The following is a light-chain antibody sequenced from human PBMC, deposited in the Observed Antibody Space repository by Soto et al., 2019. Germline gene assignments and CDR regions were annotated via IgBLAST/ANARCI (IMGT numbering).Light chain of an antibody. CDR3: QFYRTS. J-gene: IGKJ4*01. Sequence: EIVLTQSPGTLSLSPGERATLSCRASQSVSSSYLAWYQQKPGQPPRLLIYGASSRATGIPDRFSGSGSGTDFTLTITRLEPEDFAVDSCQFYRTSFGAGTKVEIK. CDR1: QSVSSSY. CDR2: GAS. V-gene: IGKV3-20*01.